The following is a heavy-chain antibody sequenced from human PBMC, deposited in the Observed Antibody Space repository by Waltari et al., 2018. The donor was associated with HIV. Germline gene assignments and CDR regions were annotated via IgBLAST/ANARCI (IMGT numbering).Heavy chain of an antibody. D-gene: IGHD2-8*01. CDR1: GFTFDDYT. V-gene: IGHV3-43*01. J-gene: IGHJ2*01. CDR3: AKGSELMVMGPFDL. Sequence: EVQLVESGGVVVQPGGSLRLSCAASGFTFDDYTMHWVRQAPGKGLEWVSLISWDGGSTYYADSVKGRFTISRDNSKNSLYLQMNSLRTEDTALYYGAKGSELMVMGPFDLWGRGTLVTVSS. CDR2: ISWDGGST.